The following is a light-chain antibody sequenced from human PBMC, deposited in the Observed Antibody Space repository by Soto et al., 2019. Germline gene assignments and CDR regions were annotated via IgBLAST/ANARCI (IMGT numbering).Light chain of an antibody. V-gene: IGKV3-20*01. J-gene: IGKJ4*01. CDR3: QQYGSSPLT. CDR1: QSVTSSY. CDR2: GAH. Sequence: EIVLTQSPGTLSLSPGERATLSCRASQSVTSSYLAWYQQKPGQSPRLLIYGAHSRATGIPDRFSGSGSGTDFTFTISRLEPEDFAVYYCQQYGSSPLTFCGGTKVEIK.